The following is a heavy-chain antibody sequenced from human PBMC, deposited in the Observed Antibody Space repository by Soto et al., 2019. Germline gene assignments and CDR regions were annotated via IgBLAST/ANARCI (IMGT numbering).Heavy chain of an antibody. CDR1: GFTFSSYW. CDR2: INSDGSST. V-gene: IGHV3-74*01. D-gene: IGHD6-19*01. J-gene: IGHJ4*02. CDR3: ARAPSSGWDTNFEY. Sequence: GGSLRLSCAASGFTFSSYWMHWVRQAPGKGLVWVSRINSDGSSTSYADSVKGRFTISRDNAKNTLYLQMNSLRAEDTAVYSCARAPSSGWDTNFEYWGQGTLVTVSS.